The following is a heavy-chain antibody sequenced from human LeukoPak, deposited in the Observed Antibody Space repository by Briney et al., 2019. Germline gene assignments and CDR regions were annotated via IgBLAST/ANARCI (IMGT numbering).Heavy chain of an antibody. Sequence: GGSLRLSCAASGFTVSSNYMSWVRQAPGKGLEWVSVIYSGGSTYYADSVKGRFTISRDNSKNTLYLQMNSLRAEDTAVYYCARDVKVYYYGMGVWGQGTTVTVSS. CDR3: ARDVKVYYYGMGV. CDR1: GFTVSSNY. J-gene: IGHJ6*02. CDR2: IYSGGST. V-gene: IGHV3-66*01.